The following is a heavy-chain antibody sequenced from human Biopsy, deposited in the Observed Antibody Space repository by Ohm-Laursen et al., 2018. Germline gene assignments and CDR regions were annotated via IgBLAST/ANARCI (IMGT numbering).Heavy chain of an antibody. J-gene: IGHJ6*02. CDR3: ATDFGYCGNNVCSSDFYYGMDV. V-gene: IGHV3-21*01. CDR1: GFRFSLYS. Sequence: SLRLPCAASGFRFSLYSMNWVRQAPGKGLEWVSSIKNSENYTYYADSVKGRFIISRDNAKNSLYLQMNGLRVEDTAVYYCATDFGYCGNNVCSSDFYYGMDVWGQGTTVTVSS. CDR2: IKNSENYT. D-gene: IGHD5/OR15-5a*01.